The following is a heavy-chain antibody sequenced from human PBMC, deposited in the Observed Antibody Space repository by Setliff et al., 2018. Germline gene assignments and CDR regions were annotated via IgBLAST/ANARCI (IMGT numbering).Heavy chain of an antibody. CDR3: AREGVGIVRRGYFDL. CDR2: IYTSGST. Sequence: PSETLSLTCTVSGGSISSGSYYWSWIRQPAGKGLEWIGHIYTSGSTNYNPSLKSRVTISVDTSKNQFSLKLSSVTAADTAVYYCAREGVGIVRRGYFDLWGRGTLVT. V-gene: IGHV4-61*09. D-gene: IGHD2-21*01. CDR1: GGSISSGSYY. J-gene: IGHJ2*01.